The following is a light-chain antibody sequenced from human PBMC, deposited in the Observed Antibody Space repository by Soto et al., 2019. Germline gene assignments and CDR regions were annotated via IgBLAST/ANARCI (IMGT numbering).Light chain of an antibody. V-gene: IGLV1-51*02. Sequence: QSVLTQPPSVSAAPGQKVTISCSGSNSNIGNNYVSWYQQLPGTAPKLLIYENYKRPQEIPDRFSGSKSGTSATLGITGLQTGDEADYYCGTWDTSLSAWVFGGGTKLTVL. CDR2: ENY. J-gene: IGLJ3*02. CDR3: GTWDTSLSAWV. CDR1: NSNIGNNY.